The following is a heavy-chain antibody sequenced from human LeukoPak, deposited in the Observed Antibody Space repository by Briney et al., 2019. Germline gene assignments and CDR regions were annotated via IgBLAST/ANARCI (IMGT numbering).Heavy chain of an antibody. D-gene: IGHD3-22*01. CDR1: GGSFSGYY. CDR3: ARSGGLWLLTYYFDY. CDR2: INHSGST. V-gene: IGHV4-34*01. J-gene: IGHJ4*02. Sequence: PSETLSLTCAVYGGSFSGYYWGWTRQPPGRGLEWIGEINHSGSTNYNPTLKSRVTISVDTSKNQFSLKLSSVTAADTAVYCARSGGLWLLTYYFDYWGQGTLVTVSS.